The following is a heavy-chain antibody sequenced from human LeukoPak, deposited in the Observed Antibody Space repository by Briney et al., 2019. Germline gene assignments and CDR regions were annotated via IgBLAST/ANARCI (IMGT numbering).Heavy chain of an antibody. D-gene: IGHD2-2*01. Sequence: PGGSLRLSCAASGFSFSSYAMSWVRQAPGKGLEWVSGISGSDGSTYYADSVKGRFTISRDNSKNTLYLQMNSLRAEDTAVYYCARDSPYCSSTSCYVKIIAFDIWGQGTMVTVSS. V-gene: IGHV3-23*01. CDR1: GFSFSSYA. CDR2: ISGSDGST. J-gene: IGHJ3*02. CDR3: ARDSPYCSSTSCYVKIIAFDI.